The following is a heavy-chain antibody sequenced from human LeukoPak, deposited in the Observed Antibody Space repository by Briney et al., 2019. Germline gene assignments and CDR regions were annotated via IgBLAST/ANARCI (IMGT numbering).Heavy chain of an antibody. D-gene: IGHD2-21*02. CDR1: GYTFTSYD. CDR3: ARDSGGDYSWFDP. V-gene: IGHV1-8*03. CDR2: MNPNSGNT. Sequence: SVKVSCKASGYTFTSYDINWVRQATGQGLEWMGWMNPNSGNTGYAQKFQGRVTITRNTSISTAYMELSSLRSEDTAVYYCARDSGGDYSWFDPWGQGTLVTVSS. J-gene: IGHJ5*02.